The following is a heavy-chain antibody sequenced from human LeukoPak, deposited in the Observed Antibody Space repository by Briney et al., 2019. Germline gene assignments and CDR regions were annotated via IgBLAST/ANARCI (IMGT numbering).Heavy chain of an antibody. J-gene: IGHJ4*02. D-gene: IGHD3-10*01. V-gene: IGHV1-69*01. Sequence: KFQGRVTITADESTSTAYMELSSLRSEDTAVYYCARVFSSGSYYIDWGQGTLVTVSS. CDR3: ARVFSSGSYYID.